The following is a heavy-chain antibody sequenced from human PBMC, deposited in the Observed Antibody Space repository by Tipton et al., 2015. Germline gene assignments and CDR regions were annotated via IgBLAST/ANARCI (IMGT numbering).Heavy chain of an antibody. CDR2: IYPGDSDT. CDR1: GYSFTTYW. CDR3: ARSRYCSGGSCYSDY. D-gene: IGHD2-15*01. J-gene: IGHJ4*02. Sequence: QLVQSGAEVKKPGESLKISCQGSGYSFTTYWIGWARQMPGKGLEWMGLIYPGDSDTRYSPSFQGRVTISADKSISTAYLQWSSRKAADTAMYYCARSRYCSGGSCYSDYWGQGTLVTVSS. V-gene: IGHV5-51*03.